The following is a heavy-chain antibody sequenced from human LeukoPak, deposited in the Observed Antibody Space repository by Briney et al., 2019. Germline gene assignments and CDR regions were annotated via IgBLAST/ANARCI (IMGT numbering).Heavy chain of an antibody. V-gene: IGHV3-23*01. CDR2: ICASGTST. CDR1: GFTFSNYA. D-gene: IGHD2-15*01. Sequence: PGGSLRLSCAASGFTFSNYAMSRVRQAPGKGLEWVSVICASGTSTYYADSVKGRFSISRDDSKNTLYLHLNSLRADDTALYYCAREEEGYCSGGSCYYAFDIWGQGTMVTVSS. CDR3: AREEEGYCSGGSCYYAFDI. J-gene: IGHJ3*02.